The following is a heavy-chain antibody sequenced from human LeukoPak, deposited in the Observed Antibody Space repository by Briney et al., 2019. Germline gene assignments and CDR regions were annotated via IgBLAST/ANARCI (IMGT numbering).Heavy chain of an antibody. D-gene: IGHD6-19*01. CDR3: ARFYSSGFSY. CDR2: IYNSGST. CDR1: GGSISSYY. Sequence: PSETLSLTCTVSGGSISSYYWSWIRQPPGKGLEWIGYIYNSGSTNYHPSLKSRVTISVDTSKNQFSLKLSSVTAADTAVYYCARFYSSGFSYWGQGTLVTVSS. J-gene: IGHJ4*02. V-gene: IGHV4-59*08.